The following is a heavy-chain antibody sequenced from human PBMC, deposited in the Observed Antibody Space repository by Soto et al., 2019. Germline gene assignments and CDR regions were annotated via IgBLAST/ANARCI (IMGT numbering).Heavy chain of an antibody. CDR1: GFTFTSSA. CDR3: AAGRSGSYFRFRAFDI. D-gene: IGHD1-26*01. Sequence: SVKVSCKASGFTFTSSAVQWVRQARGQRLEWIGWIVVGSGNTNYAQKFQERVTITRDMSTSTAYMELSSLRSEDTAVYYCAAGRSGSYFRFRAFDIWGQGTMVTV. J-gene: IGHJ3*02. V-gene: IGHV1-58*01. CDR2: IVVGSGNT.